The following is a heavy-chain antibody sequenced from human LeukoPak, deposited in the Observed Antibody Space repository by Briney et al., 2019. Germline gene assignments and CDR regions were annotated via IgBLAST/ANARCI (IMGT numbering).Heavy chain of an antibody. D-gene: IGHD2-8*01. J-gene: IGHJ3*02. Sequence: SETLSLTCNVSGYSISSGYYWGWIRQPPGKGLEWIGNIFHSGSTHDNPSLKSRVTISVDTSNNQFSLKLSSVAAADMAVYYCASQWTIFDAFDIWGQGTMVTVSS. CDR3: ASQWTIFDAFDI. CDR2: IFHSGST. V-gene: IGHV4-38-2*02. CDR1: GYSISSGYY.